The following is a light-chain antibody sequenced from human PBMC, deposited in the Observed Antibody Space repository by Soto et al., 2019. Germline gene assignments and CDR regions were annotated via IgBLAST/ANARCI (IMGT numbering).Light chain of an antibody. CDR3: QQYGSPIT. CDR1: QSVSSY. Sequence: ENVLTESPATLSLSPGERASLSCRASQSVSSYLAWYQQKPGQAPRLLIYGASSRATGIPDRFSGSGSGTDFTLTISRLEPEDFAVYYCQQYGSPITFGQGTRLEI. CDR2: GAS. V-gene: IGKV3-20*01. J-gene: IGKJ5*01.